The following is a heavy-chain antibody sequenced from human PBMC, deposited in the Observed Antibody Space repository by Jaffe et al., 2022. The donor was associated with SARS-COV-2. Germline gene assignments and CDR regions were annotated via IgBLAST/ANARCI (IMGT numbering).Heavy chain of an antibody. CDR3: AKVRIAVVANYYYGMDV. D-gene: IGHD6-19*01. Sequence: QVQLVESGGGVVQPGRSLRLSCAASGFTFSSYGMHWVRQAPGKGLEWVAVISYDGSNKYYADSVKGRFTISRDNSKNTLYLQMNSLRAEDTAVYYCAKVRIAVVANYYYGMDVWGQGTTVTVSS. CDR1: GFTFSSYG. J-gene: IGHJ6*02. CDR2: ISYDGSNK. V-gene: IGHV3-30*18.